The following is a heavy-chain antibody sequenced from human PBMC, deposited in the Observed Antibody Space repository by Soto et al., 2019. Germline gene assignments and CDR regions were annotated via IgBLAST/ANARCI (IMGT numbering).Heavy chain of an antibody. CDR3: AKGKVHSSSWYVYYYYYGMDV. D-gene: IGHD6-13*01. CDR1: GFTFSSYG. J-gene: IGHJ6*02. Sequence: PGVSLRLSCAASGFTFSSYGMHWVRQAPGKGLEWVAVISYDGSNKYYADSVKGRFTISRDNSKNTLYLQVNSLRAEDTAVYYCAKGKVHSSSWYVYYYYYGMDVWGQGTTVTVSS. CDR2: ISYDGSNK. V-gene: IGHV3-30*18.